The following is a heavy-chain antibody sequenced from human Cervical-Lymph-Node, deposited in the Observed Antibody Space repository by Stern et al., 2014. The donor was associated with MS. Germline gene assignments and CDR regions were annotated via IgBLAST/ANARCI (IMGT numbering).Heavy chain of an antibody. V-gene: IGHV1-46*01. CDR3: ASDTTGEDYFDY. D-gene: IGHD7-27*01. CDR1: GYTFTSYH. Sequence: VQLVQSGAEVKKPGASVKVSCKGSGYTFTSYHMHWVRQAPGQGLEWMGIINLSEGSTNYAQQLQGRVTLTRDTSASTVYMELSSLRSDDTAVYYCASDTTGEDYFDYWGQGALVTVSS. CDR2: INLSEGST. J-gene: IGHJ4*02.